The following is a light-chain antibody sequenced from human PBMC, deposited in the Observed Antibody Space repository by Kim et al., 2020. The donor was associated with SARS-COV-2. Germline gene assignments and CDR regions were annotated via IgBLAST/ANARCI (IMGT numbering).Light chain of an antibody. CDR2: YAS. CDR3: HQTSSFPYT. J-gene: IGKJ2*01. CDR1: QSVDSK. Sequence: EIVLTQSPDFQSVTPKETVTITCRASQSVDSKLHWYQQKTEQSPKLLIKYASQSISGVPSRFSGSRSGTDFTLTIKSLEVEDAATYYCHQTSSFPYTFGQGTKLEI. V-gene: IGKV6-21*02.